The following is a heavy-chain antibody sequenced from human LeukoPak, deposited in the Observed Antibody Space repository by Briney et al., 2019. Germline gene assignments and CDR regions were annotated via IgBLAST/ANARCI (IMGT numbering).Heavy chain of an antibody. CDR3: AVPNVLVGN. CDR2: INSGGSAT. J-gene: IGHJ4*02. D-gene: IGHD3-16*01. Sequence: GGSLRLSCAASGFTFSSHWMHWVRQAPGKGLVWVSRINSGGSATNYADSVRGRFTISRDNARNTLYLQMNSVREEDTAVYYCAVPNVLVGNWGQGTLVTVSS. CDR1: GFTFSSHW. V-gene: IGHV3-74*01.